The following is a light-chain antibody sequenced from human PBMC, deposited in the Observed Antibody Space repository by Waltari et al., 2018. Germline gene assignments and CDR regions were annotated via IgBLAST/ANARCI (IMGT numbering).Light chain of an antibody. Sequence: DIQLTQSPSFLSASIGDRVTITCRASQGISSYIAWFQLKPGKATKLLIYAASTLQSGVPSRFSGSGSGTECTLTISSLQPEDFATYYCQELNTYPQSLTFGGGTKVEI. CDR1: QGISSY. CDR3: QELNTYPQSLT. CDR2: AAS. V-gene: IGKV1-9*01. J-gene: IGKJ4*01.